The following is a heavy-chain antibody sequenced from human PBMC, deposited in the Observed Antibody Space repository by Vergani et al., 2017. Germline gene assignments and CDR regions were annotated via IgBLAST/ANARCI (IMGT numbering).Heavy chain of an antibody. Sequence: EVQLVQSGAEVKKAGESLKISCTGSGYSFTSYWIGWVRQMPGKGLEWMGIIYPGDSATRYSPSFQGQVTISADKSISTAYLQWSSLKASDTAMYYCARDGLYYDILSGSYYGMDVWGQGTTVTVSS. V-gene: IGHV5-51*01. CDR1: GYSFTSYW. CDR2: IYPGDSAT. D-gene: IGHD3-9*01. J-gene: IGHJ6*02. CDR3: ARDGLYYDILSGSYYGMDV.